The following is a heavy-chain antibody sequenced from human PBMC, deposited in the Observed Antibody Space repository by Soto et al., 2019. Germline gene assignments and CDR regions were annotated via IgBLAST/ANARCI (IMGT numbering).Heavy chain of an antibody. CDR3: AKISAGSTDEPRATVSDH. V-gene: IGHV4-59*03. D-gene: IGHD1-26*01. CDR2: IYHTGTT. Sequence: KTSETLSLTCTVSGDAIRSSYWTLIRQSPGRGLEWIGDIYHTGTTNYNPSLKSRVSISVDTSKNQFSLTLRSVTAADTAIYLCAKISAGSTDEPRATVSDHWGQGTLVTVSS. CDR1: GDAIRSSY. J-gene: IGHJ4*02.